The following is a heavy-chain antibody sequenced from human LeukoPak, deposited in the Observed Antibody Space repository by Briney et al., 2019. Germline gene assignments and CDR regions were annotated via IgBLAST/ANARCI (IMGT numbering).Heavy chain of an antibody. J-gene: IGHJ6*02. CDR2: INTNTGNP. Sequence: ASVTVSFTASGYTFTIYAMNWVRQAPGQGLEWMGWINTNTGNPTYAQGFTGRFVFSLDTSVSTAYLQISSLKAEDTAVYYCARSGLGYSYGDKSMDVWGQGTTVTVSS. V-gene: IGHV7-4-1*02. CDR1: GYTFTIYA. D-gene: IGHD5-18*01. CDR3: ARSGLGYSYGDKSMDV.